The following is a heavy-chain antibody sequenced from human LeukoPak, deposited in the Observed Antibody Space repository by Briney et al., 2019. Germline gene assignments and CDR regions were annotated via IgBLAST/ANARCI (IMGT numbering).Heavy chain of an antibody. D-gene: IGHD3-10*01. CDR2: IYPGDSDT. Sequence: GESLKISCQGSGYSFTTYWIGWVRQMPGKGLEWMGIIYPGDSDTRYSPSFQGQVTISADKSINTAYLQWTGLKASDTAMYYCARQRIGELLHDAFDIWGQGTVVTVSS. J-gene: IGHJ3*02. CDR1: GYSFTTYW. V-gene: IGHV5-51*01. CDR3: ARQRIGELLHDAFDI.